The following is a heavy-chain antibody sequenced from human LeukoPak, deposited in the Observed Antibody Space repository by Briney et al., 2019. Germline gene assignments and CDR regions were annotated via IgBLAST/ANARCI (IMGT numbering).Heavy chain of an antibody. CDR2: INHSGST. CDR3: ARGKIQLWLLS. Sequence: SETLSLTCAVYGGSFSGYYWSWVRQPPGKGLEWIGEINHSGSTNYNPSLKSRVTIPVDTSKNQFSLKLSSVTAADTAVYYCARGKIQLWLLSWGQGTLVTVSS. CDR1: GGSFSGYY. V-gene: IGHV4-34*01. D-gene: IGHD5-18*01. J-gene: IGHJ4*02.